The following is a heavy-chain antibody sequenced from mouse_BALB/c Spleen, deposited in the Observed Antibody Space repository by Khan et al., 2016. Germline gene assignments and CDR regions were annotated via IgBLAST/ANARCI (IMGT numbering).Heavy chain of an antibody. CDR3: ARRNYYFGPLFDY. D-gene: IGHD1-1*01. V-gene: IGHV3-2*02. J-gene: IGHJ2*01. CDR2: ISSSGST. Sequence: EVQLQESGPGLVKPSQSLSLTCTVTGYSITSDYAWNWIRQFPGNKLEWMGFISSSGSTNYNPSLKSRISITRDTSKNQFFLQLNSVTTEDTATYYCARRNYYFGPLFDYWGQGTTLTVSS. CDR1: GYSITSDYA.